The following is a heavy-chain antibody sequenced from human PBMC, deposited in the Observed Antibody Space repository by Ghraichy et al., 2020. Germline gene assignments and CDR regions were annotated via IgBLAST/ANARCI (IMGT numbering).Heavy chain of an antibody. CDR1: GVSISSYY. D-gene: IGHD3-10*01. CDR2: IYYTGST. J-gene: IGHJ6*02. CDR3: AGASVRGVIKV. V-gene: IGHV4-59*01. Sequence: SETLSLTCTVSGVSISSYYWTWIRQPPGKGLEWIGYIYYTGSTNYNPSLKSRVTISVDTSKNQFSLNLSSVTAADTAVYFCAGASVRGVIKVWGQGTTVTVSS.